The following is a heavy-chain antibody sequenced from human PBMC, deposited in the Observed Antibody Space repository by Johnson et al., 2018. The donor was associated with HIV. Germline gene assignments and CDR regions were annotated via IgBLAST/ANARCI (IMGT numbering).Heavy chain of an antibody. CDR1: GFTFSSYG. D-gene: IGHD5-18*01. CDR2: ISYDGSNK. V-gene: IGHV3-30*18. J-gene: IGHJ3*02. CDR3: AKERAYIRTFDI. Sequence: VESGGGVVQPGRSLRLSCAASGFTFSSYGMHWVRQAPGKGLEWVAIISYDGSNKYYRDSVKGRFTISRDNSKNTLYLQMNSLRAEDTAVYYCAKERAYIRTFDIWGQGTLVTVSS.